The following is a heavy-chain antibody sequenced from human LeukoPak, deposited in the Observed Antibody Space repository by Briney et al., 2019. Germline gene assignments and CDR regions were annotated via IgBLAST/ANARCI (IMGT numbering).Heavy chain of an antibody. J-gene: IGHJ5*02. V-gene: IGHV1-69*05. Sequence: GSSVKVSCKASGGTFSSYAISWVRQAPGQGLEWMGRIIPIFGTANYAQKFQGRVTITTDESTSTAYMELSSLRSEDTAVYYCATYYYDSSGYYYPNWFDPWGQGTRVTVSS. CDR2: IIPIFGTA. CDR1: GGTFSSYA. CDR3: ATYYYDSSGYYYPNWFDP. D-gene: IGHD3-22*01.